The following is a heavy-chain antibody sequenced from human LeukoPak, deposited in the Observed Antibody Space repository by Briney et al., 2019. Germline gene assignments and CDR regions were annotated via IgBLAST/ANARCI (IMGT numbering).Heavy chain of an antibody. CDR3: ATDDAAYCGGDCYSSLFDY. CDR1: GFTFSDYY. J-gene: IGHJ4*02. V-gene: IGHV3-11*04. Sequence: GGSLRLSCGASGFTFSDYYMSWIRQAPGKGLEWVSYISGSGSTTYYADSVKGRFTISRDNAKNSLYLQMNSLRAEDTAVYYCATDDAAYCGGDCYSSLFDYWGQGTLVTVSS. D-gene: IGHD2-21*02. CDR2: ISGSGSTT.